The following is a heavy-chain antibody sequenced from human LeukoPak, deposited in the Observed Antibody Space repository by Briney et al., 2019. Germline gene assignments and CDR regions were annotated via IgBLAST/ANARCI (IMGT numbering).Heavy chain of an antibody. Sequence: SVKVSCKASGYTFTSYGISWVRQAPGQGLEWMGWISAYNGNTNYAQKLQGRVTMTTDTSTSTAYMELRSLRADDTAVYYCARTLVVINDAFDIWGQGTMVTVSS. CDR1: GYTFTSYG. CDR3: ARTLVVINDAFDI. V-gene: IGHV1-18*01. CDR2: ISAYNGNT. D-gene: IGHD3-22*01. J-gene: IGHJ3*02.